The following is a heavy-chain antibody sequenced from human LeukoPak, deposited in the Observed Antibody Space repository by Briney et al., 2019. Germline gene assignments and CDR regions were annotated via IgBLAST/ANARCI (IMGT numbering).Heavy chain of an antibody. CDR1: GFTFSSYW. D-gene: IGHD1-1*01. Sequence: PGGSLRLSCAASGFTFSSYWMSWVRQTPGKGLEWVANIKEDGTEKNLVDSVKGRFTISRDNTKNLLFLEMNNLRGDDTVIYYCVRESRPGGAMGLYHNLDYWGQGTLVAVSS. CDR2: IKEDGTEK. J-gene: IGHJ4*02. V-gene: IGHV3-7*01. CDR3: VRESRPGGAMGLYHNLDY.